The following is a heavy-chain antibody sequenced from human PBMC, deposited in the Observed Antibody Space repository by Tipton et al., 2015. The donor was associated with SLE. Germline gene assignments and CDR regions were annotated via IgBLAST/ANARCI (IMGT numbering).Heavy chain of an antibody. D-gene: IGHD3-9*01. CDR1: GFSFSTYW. Sequence: GSLRLSCAASGFSFSTYWMSWVRQAPGKGLEWVANINQDGSEKYYVESLRGRFTISRDNAKTSLFPQMKNLGAEDTAVYYCARRVGYYDILSAYHYYALDVWGQGTTVTVSS. V-gene: IGHV3-7*01. CDR3: ARRVGYYDILSAYHYYALDV. CDR2: INQDGSEK. J-gene: IGHJ6*02.